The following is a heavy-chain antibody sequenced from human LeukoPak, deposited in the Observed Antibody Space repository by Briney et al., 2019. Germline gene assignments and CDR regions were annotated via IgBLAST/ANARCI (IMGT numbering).Heavy chain of an antibody. V-gene: IGHV1-8*03. D-gene: IGHD4-11*01. CDR2: MNPNSGNT. CDR3: AGSHDYSNYRFDY. CDR1: GYTFTSYD. Sequence: ASVKVSCKASGYTFTSYDINWVRQATGQGLEWMGWMNPNSGNTGYAQKFQGRVTITRNTSISTAYMELSRLRSDDTAVYYCAGSHDYSNYRFDYWGQGTLVTVSS. J-gene: IGHJ4*02.